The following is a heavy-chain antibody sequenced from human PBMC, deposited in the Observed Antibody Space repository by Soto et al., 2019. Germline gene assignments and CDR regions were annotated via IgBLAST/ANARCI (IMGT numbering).Heavy chain of an antibody. CDR3: ARSGRPGYYYYIMDV. D-gene: IGHD3-10*01. J-gene: IGHJ6*02. CDR2: ISVYNGNT. V-gene: IGHV1-18*01. Sequence: ASVKVSCKASGYTFTSYGVSWVRQAPGQGLEWMGWISVYNGNTKYAQKLQGRVTMTTDTSTNTAYMELRGLRSDDTAVYYCARSGRPGYYYYIMDVWGQGTTVTVSS. CDR1: GYTFTSYG.